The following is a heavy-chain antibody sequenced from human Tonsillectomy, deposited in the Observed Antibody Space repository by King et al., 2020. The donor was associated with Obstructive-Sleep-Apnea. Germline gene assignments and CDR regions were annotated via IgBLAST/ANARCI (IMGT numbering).Heavy chain of an antibody. CDR2: IRFDGSYR. D-gene: IGHD2-2*01. J-gene: IGHJ3*02. CDR3: AKDRRDQLLSNDAFDI. Sequence: VQLVESGGGVVQPGGSLRLSCAASGFSFSSYGMHWVRQSPGKGLEWVAFIRFDGSYRTYADSVKGRFTISRDNSKSTLYLQMNSLRPEDTAVYSCAKDRRDQLLSNDAFDIWGQGTMVTVSS. V-gene: IGHV3-30*02. CDR1: GFSFSSYG.